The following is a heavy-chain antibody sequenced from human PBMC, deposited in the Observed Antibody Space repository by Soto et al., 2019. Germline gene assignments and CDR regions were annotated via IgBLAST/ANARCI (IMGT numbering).Heavy chain of an antibody. J-gene: IGHJ4*02. D-gene: IGHD3-10*01. Sequence: SETLSLTCTVSGGSISSGDYYWSWIRQPPGKGLEWIGYIYYSGSTYYNPSLKSRVIISVDTSKNQFSLNLSSVTAADTAVYYCARFGARGRKNYFDYWGQGTLVTVSS. V-gene: IGHV4-30-4*01. CDR2: IYYSGST. CDR1: GGSISSGDYY. CDR3: ARFGARGRKNYFDY.